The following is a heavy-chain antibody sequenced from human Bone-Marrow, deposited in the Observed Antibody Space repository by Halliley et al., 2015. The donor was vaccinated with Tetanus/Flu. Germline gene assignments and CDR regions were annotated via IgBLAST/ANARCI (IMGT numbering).Heavy chain of an antibody. CDR3: ATKRRGHYLYGMDV. V-gene: IGHV3-53*01. Sequence: WVSVVYGGGSTSFAASGRGRFTISRDKSKNALFLQMNSRGADDTAVYYCATKRRGHYLYGMDVWGQGTSVTVSS. CDR2: VYGGGST. D-gene: IGHD3-10*01. J-gene: IGHJ6*02.